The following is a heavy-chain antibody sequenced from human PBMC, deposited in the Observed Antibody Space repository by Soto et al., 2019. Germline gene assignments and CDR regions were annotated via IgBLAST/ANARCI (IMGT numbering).Heavy chain of an antibody. D-gene: IGHD6-19*01. Sequence: VQLVESGGGLVQPGGSLRLSCAASGFTFSSYSMNWVRQAPGKGLEWVSYISSSSSTIYYADSVKGRFTISRDNAKNSLYLQMNSLRDEDTAVYYCAREGSGWSYYYYYGMDVWGQGTTVTVSS. CDR3: AREGSGWSYYYYYGMDV. CDR1: GFTFSSYS. V-gene: IGHV3-48*02. J-gene: IGHJ6*02. CDR2: ISSSSSTI.